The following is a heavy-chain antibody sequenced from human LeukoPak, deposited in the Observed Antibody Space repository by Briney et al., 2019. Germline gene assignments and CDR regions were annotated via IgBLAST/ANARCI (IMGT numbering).Heavy chain of an antibody. D-gene: IGHD2-2*01. CDR1: VFSFKSFT. CDR3: ARDPRGYCSSTSCQMGWFDP. J-gene: IGHJ5*02. V-gene: IGHV3-30-3*01. Sequence: PGGSLRLSCAASVFSFKSFTMHWVRQAPGKGLEWVAIISYDGGNKYYADSVKGRFSISRDNSKNSLYLQMNSLRAEDTAVYYCARDPRGYCSSTSCQMGWFDPWGQGTLVTVSS. CDR2: ISYDGGNK.